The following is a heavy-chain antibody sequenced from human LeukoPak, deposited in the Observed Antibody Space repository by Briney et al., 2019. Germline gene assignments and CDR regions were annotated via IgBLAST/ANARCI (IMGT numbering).Heavy chain of an antibody. CDR2: MNQDGSEK. V-gene: IGHV3-7*01. J-gene: IGHJ4*02. Sequence: GSLRLSCADSGFTFSNYWMSWVRQAPGKGLEWVANMNQDGSEKYYVDSVKGRFTISRDNAKNSLYLQMNSPRAEDTAVYYCARESHATFDYWGQGTLVIASS. CDR3: ARESHATFDY. D-gene: IGHD1-26*01. CDR1: GFTFSNYW.